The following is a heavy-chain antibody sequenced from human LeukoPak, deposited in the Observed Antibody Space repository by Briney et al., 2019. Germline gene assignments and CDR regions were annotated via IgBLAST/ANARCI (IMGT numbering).Heavy chain of an antibody. D-gene: IGHD6-13*01. CDR2: IYSSGST. CDR1: GGSITNYY. CDR3: ARIAAAGTY. V-gene: IGHV4-4*07. Sequence: SETLSLTCTVSGGSITNYYWSWIRQPAGKGLESIGRIYSSGSTDYNPSLKSRVTMSVDMSKNQFSLKLSSVTAADTAVYYCARIAAAGTYWGQGTLVTVSS. J-gene: IGHJ4*02.